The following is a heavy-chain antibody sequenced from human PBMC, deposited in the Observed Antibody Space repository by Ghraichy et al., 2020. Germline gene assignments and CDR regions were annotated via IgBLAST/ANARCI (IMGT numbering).Heavy chain of an antibody. J-gene: IGHJ6*02. CDR2: IKPDGSEK. CDR3: ARDFWNGYYYYYGMDV. Sequence: GSLRLSCAASGFTLNSYWLTWVRQAPGKGLEWVANIKPDGSEKYYVDSVRGRFTISRDNAKNSLFLQMNSLRAEDTAVYYCARDFWNGYYYYYGMDVWGQGTTVTVSS. CDR1: GFTLNSYW. D-gene: IGHD3-3*01. V-gene: IGHV3-7*01.